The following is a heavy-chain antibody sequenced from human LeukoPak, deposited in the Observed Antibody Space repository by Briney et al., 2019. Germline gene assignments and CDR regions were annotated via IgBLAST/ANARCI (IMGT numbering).Heavy chain of an antibody. V-gene: IGHV3-23*01. CDR3: AKCVRNLEHLDY. D-gene: IGHD1-7*01. J-gene: IGHJ4*02. CDR1: GFTFSSYA. CDR2: ISGSGGST. Sequence: PGGSLRLSCAASGFTFSSYAMSWVRQAPGKGLEWVSAISGSGGSTYYADSVKGRFTISRDNSKNTLYLQMNSLRAEYTAVYYCAKCVRNLEHLDYWGQGTLVTVSS.